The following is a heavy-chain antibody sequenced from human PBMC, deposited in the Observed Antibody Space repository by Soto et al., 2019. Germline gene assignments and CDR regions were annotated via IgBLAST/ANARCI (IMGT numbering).Heavy chain of an antibody. CDR3: ERGWRRSSPYNNPYDHRKPSSWFDP. D-gene: IGHD3-10*01. Sequence: QAQLQQWGAGLLKPSETLSLTCAAYGGSFSGYYWSWIRQPPGKGLYGIGEINYSGSTNYNPSLKSRATISVDTSKNQLSLKMSSVTDADTAVYYCERGWRRSSPYNNPYDHRKPSSWFDPWGQGTLVTVSS. V-gene: IGHV4-34*02. J-gene: IGHJ5*02. CDR2: INYSGST. CDR1: GGSFSGYY.